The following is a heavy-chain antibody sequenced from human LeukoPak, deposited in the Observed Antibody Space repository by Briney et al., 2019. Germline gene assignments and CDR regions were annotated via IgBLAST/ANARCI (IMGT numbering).Heavy chain of an antibody. CDR1: GYTLTELS. V-gene: IGHV1-8*01. J-gene: IGHJ4*02. D-gene: IGHD5-18*01. CDR2: MNPNSGNT. CDR3: ARVPAMAPNDY. Sequence: GASVKVSCKVSGYTLTELSMHWVRQATGQGLEWMGWMNPNSGNTGYAQKFQGRVTMTRNTSISTAYMELSSLRSEDTAVYYCARVPAMAPNDYWGQGTLVTVSS.